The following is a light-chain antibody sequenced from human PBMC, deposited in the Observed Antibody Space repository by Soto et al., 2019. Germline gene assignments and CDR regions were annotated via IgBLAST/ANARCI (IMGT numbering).Light chain of an antibody. CDR2: SNN. CDR1: SSNIGSNT. CDR3: AAWDDSLNVVV. Sequence: QSVLTQPPSASGTPGQRVTISCSGSSSNIGSNTVNWYQQLPGTARKLLIYSNNQRPSGVPDRFSGSKSGTSASLAISGLQSEDEADYYCAAWDDSLNVVVFGGGTKLTVL. V-gene: IGLV1-44*01. J-gene: IGLJ2*01.